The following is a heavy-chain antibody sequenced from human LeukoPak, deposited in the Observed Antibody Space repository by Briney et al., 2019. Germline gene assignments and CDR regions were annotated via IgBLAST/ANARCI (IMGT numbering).Heavy chain of an antibody. J-gene: IGHJ3*02. CDR2: IKQDGSET. CDR3: LGAFDI. V-gene: IGHV3-7*01. Sequence: GGSLRLSCTTSGFTFSSYALSWVRQAPGKGLEWVANIKQDGSETYYVDSVKGRFTISTDNAKNSLYLQMNSLRADDTAVYYCLGAFDIWGQGTRVTVSS. D-gene: IGHD3-10*01. CDR1: GFTFSSYA.